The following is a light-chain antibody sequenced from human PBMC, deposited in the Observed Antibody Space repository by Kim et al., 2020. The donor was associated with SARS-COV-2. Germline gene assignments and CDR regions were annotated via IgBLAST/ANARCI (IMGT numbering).Light chain of an antibody. CDR2: GTS. V-gene: IGKV3-20*01. CDR1: QSVSGSY. CDR3: QQYGSSPYT. Sequence: LSPGERATLSCRASQSVSGSYLAWYQQTRGQAPRLIIYGTSNRATGIPDRFSGSGSETDFTLIISRLEPEDFAVYYCQQYGSSPYTFGQGTKLEI. J-gene: IGKJ2*01.